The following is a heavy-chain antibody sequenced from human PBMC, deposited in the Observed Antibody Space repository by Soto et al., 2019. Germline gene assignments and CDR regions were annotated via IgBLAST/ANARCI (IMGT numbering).Heavy chain of an antibody. J-gene: IGHJ4*02. CDR3: ARADDSSGYSAY. CDR2: INPGGTFT. CDR1: GYTFTSHY. V-gene: IGHV1-46*01. D-gene: IGHD3-22*01. Sequence: GASVKVSCKASGYTFTSHYMHWVRQAPGQGLEWMGIINPGGTFTSYAQKFQGRVTMTRDTSTSTVYMELSSLRSEDTAVYYCARADDSSGYSAYWGQGTLVTVSS.